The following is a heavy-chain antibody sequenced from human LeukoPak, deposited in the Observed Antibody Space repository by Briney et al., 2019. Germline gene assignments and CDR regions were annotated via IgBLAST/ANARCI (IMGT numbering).Heavy chain of an antibody. J-gene: IGHJ4*02. CDR2: ISSRSSYI. Sequence: GGSLRLSCAASGFTFSSYSMNWVRQAPGKGLEWVSSISSRSSYIDYADSLKGRFTISRDNAKNSLYLQMNSLRAEDTAVYSCARGKEPVAGSLSHFDYWGQGTLVTVSS. V-gene: IGHV3-21*01. D-gene: IGHD6-19*01. CDR3: ARGKEPVAGSLSHFDY. CDR1: GFTFSSYS.